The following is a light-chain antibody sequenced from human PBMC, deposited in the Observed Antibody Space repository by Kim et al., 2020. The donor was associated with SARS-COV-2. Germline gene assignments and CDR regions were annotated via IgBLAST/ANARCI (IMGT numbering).Light chain of an antibody. Sequence: FVSPGERATLSRRASQSVSSNLAWYQQKPGQAPRLLFYGASTRATGIPARFSGSGSGTEFTLTISSLQSEDFAVYYCQQYNNWWTFGQGTKVDIK. CDR3: QQYNNWWT. V-gene: IGKV3-15*01. CDR2: GAS. CDR1: QSVSSN. J-gene: IGKJ1*01.